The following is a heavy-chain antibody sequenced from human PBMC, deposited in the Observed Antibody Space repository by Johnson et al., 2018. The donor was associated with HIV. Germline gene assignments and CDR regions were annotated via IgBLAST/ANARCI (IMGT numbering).Heavy chain of an antibody. Sequence: QVQLVESGGGVVPPGRSLRLSCAASGFTFSSYGMPWVRQAPGTGLEWVAVLSSDGSNKYYADSVTGRFPSSRDNAKNSLYLQRNSLRAEDTSVYYCARGQLDNAFDIWGQGTMVTVFS. D-gene: IGHD6-13*01. V-gene: IGHV3-30*03. J-gene: IGHJ3*02. CDR1: GFTFSSYG. CDR2: LSSDGSNK. CDR3: ARGQLDNAFDI.